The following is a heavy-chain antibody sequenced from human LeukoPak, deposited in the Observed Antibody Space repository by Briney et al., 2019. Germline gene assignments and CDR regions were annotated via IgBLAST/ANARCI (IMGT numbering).Heavy chain of an antibody. D-gene: IGHD3-22*01. CDR3: VRDRGAYYYDTGY. CDR2: IYSDGTT. Sequence: PGGSLRLSCAASEFAVSSTYMNWVRQAPGKGLEWVSVIYSDGTTYYADSVKGRFTISRDSSKNTLYLQMNGLRAEDTAVYYCVRDRGAYYYDTGYWGQGILVTVSS. CDR1: EFAVSSTY. J-gene: IGHJ4*02. V-gene: IGHV3-66*01.